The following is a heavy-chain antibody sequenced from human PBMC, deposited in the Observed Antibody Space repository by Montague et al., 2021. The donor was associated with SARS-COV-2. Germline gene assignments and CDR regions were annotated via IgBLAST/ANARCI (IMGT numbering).Heavy chain of an antibody. V-gene: IGHV4-61*02. CDR2: IYTSGST. CDR1: GGSISSGSYY. CDR3: ARVGVGTMVRGVIPAYYYYRMDV. Sequence: TLSLTCTVSGGSISSGSYYWSWIRQPAGKGLEWIGRIYTSGSTNYNPSLKSRVTISVDTSKNQFSLKLSSVTAADTAVYCCARVGVGTMVRGVIPAYYYYRMDVWGQGTTVTVSS. J-gene: IGHJ6*02. D-gene: IGHD3-10*01.